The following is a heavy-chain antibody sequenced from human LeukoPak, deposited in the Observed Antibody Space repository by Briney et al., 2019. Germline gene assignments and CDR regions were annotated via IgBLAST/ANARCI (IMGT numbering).Heavy chain of an antibody. CDR3: ARWSSGDYYYVDY. Sequence: SETLSLTCTVSGGSISSYYWSWIRQPPGKGLEWIGYIYYSGSTNYNPSLKSRVTISVDTSKNQISLKLTSVTAADTAIYYCARWSSGDYYYVDYWGQGTLVTVSS. V-gene: IGHV4-59*12. D-gene: IGHD3-22*01. CDR2: IYYSGST. J-gene: IGHJ4*02. CDR1: GGSISSYY.